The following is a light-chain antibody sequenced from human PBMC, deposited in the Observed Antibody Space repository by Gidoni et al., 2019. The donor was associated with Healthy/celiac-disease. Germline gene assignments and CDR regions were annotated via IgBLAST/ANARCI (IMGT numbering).Light chain of an antibody. CDR3: QQSYSTPPRT. V-gene: IGKV1-39*01. Sequence: DIQMTQSPSSLSASVGDRVTITCRASQSISNYLNWYQQKPGKAPKLLIYAASSLQSGVPSRFSGRGSGTDFTLTISSLQPEDFATYYCQQSYSTPPRTFGGGTKVEIK. CDR2: AAS. CDR1: QSISNY. J-gene: IGKJ4*01.